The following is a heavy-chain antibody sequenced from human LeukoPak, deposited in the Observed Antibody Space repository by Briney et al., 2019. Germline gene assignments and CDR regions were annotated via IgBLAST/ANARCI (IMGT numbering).Heavy chain of an antibody. CDR2: IIPIFGTA. V-gene: IGHV1-69*06. D-gene: IGHD6-13*01. J-gene: IGHJ6*03. CDR1: GGTFSSYA. CDR3: ARGGYSSSWYTPYYYYYMDV. Sequence: GASVKVSCKASGGTFSSYAISWVRQAPGQGLEWMGGIIPIFGTANYAQKFQGRVTITADKSTSTAYMELSSLRSEDTAVYYCARGGYSSSWYTPYYYYYMDVWGKGTTVTVSS.